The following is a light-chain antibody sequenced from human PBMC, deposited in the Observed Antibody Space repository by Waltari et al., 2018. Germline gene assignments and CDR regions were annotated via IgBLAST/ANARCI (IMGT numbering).Light chain of an antibody. CDR2: GAS. CDR1: QTVNSD. Sequence: EIVMTQSPVTLSLSPGERASLSCRASQTVNSDLAWYQQMPGQAPRLPIYGASTRATGIPARFSGSGSGTEFTLTISSLQSEDFAVYYCQQYSNWPPWTFGQGTKVEIK. CDR3: QQYSNWPPWT. J-gene: IGKJ1*01. V-gene: IGKV3-15*01.